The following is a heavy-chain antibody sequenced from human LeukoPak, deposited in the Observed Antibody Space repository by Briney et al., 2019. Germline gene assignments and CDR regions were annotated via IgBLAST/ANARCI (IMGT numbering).Heavy chain of an antibody. CDR3: AKDMAGYYYASGNIDY. CDR2: ISWDGGST. Sequence: TGGSLRLSCAASGFTFDDYAMHWVRQAPGKGLEWVSLISWDGGSTYYADSVKGRFTISRDNSKNSLYLQMNSLRAEDTALYYCAKDMAGYYYASGNIDYWGQGTLVTVSS. CDR1: GFTFDDYA. V-gene: IGHV3-43D*03. D-gene: IGHD3-10*01. J-gene: IGHJ4*02.